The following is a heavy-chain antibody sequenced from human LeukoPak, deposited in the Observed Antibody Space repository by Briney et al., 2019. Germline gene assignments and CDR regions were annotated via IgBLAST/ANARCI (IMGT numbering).Heavy chain of an antibody. Sequence: ASVKVSCKASGYTFTGYYMHWVRQAPGQGLEWMGWINPNSGGTNYAQKFQGRVTMTRDTPISTAYMELSRLRSDDTAVYYCARVSFASSDSFDYWGQGTLATVSS. V-gene: IGHV1-2*02. CDR1: GYTFTGYY. CDR2: INPNSGGT. D-gene: IGHD6-19*01. J-gene: IGHJ4*02. CDR3: ARVSFASSDSFDY.